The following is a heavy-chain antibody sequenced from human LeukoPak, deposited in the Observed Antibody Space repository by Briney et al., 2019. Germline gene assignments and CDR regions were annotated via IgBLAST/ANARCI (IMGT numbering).Heavy chain of an antibody. V-gene: IGHV3-53*01. CDR2: IYSGGST. CDR3: ARDPPPYSSSSYYYMDV. Sequence: GGSLRLSFAASGFTVSSNYMSWVRQAPGKGLEWVSVIYSGGSTYYADSVKGRFTISRDNSKNTLYLQMNSLRAEDTAVYYCARDPPPYSSSSYYYMDVWGRGTTVTVSS. J-gene: IGHJ6*03. D-gene: IGHD6-13*01. CDR1: GFTVSSNY.